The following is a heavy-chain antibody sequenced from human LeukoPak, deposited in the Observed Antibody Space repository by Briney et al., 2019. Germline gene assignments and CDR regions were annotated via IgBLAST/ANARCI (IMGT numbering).Heavy chain of an antibody. J-gene: IGHJ3*02. Sequence: TGGSLRLSCAASGFTFSGSAMHWVRQASGKGLEWVGRIRSKANSYATAYAASVKGRFTISRDDSKNTAYLQMNSLKTEDTAVYYCAKGLYSSGWYWDAFDIWGQGTMVTVSS. D-gene: IGHD6-19*01. CDR1: GFTFSGSA. CDR3: AKGLYSSGWYWDAFDI. V-gene: IGHV3-73*01. CDR2: IRSKANSYAT.